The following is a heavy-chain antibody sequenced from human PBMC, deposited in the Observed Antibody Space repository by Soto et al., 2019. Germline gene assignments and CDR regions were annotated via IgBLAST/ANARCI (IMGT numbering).Heavy chain of an antibody. Sequence: SETLSLTCAVYGGSFSGYYWSWIRQPPGKGLEWIGEINHSGSTNYNPSLKSRVTISVDTSKNQFSLKLSSVTAADTAVYYCARLVGATSVWFEPWGQGTLVTVSS. CDR3: ARLVGATSVWFEP. CDR2: INHSGST. J-gene: IGHJ5*02. CDR1: GGSFSGYY. D-gene: IGHD1-26*01. V-gene: IGHV4-34*01.